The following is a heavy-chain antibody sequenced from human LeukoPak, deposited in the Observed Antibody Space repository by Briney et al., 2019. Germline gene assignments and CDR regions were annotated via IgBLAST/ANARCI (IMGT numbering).Heavy chain of an antibody. CDR1: GFTFSSYS. Sequence: QSGGSLRLSCAASGFTFSSYSMNWVRQAPGKGLEWVSYISSSSSTIYYADSVEGRFTISRDNARNSLYLQMNSLRAEDTAVYYCARAGIYGVAWFDPWGQGTLVTVSS. D-gene: IGHD2/OR15-2a*01. CDR2: ISSSSSTI. V-gene: IGHV3-48*01. CDR3: ARAGIYGVAWFDP. J-gene: IGHJ5*02.